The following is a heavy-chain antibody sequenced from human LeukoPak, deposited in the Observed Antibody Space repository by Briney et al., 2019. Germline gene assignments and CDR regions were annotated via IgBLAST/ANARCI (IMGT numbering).Heavy chain of an antibody. CDR3: AREPGYTWYQLDQDWFDP. CDR1: GGSISSYY. D-gene: IGHD2-2*01. V-gene: IGHV4-4*07. J-gene: IGHJ5*02. CDR2: IYTSEST. Sequence: PSETLSLTCTVSGGSISSYYWSWIRQPAGKGLEWIERIYTSESTNYNPSLKSRVTISVDKSKSQFSLKLSSVTAADTAVYYCAREPGYTWYQLDQDWFDPWGQGTLVTVSS.